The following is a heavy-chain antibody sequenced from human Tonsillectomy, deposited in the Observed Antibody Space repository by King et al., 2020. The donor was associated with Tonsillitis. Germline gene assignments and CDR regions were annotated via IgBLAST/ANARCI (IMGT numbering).Heavy chain of an antibody. D-gene: IGHD6-13*01. CDR1: GFTFSSYG. V-gene: IGHV3-21*01. CDR2: ISSSGHYI. J-gene: IGHJ4*02. Sequence: VQLVESGGGLVKPGGSLRLSCAASGFTFSSYGFNWVCQAPGKGLEWVSSISSSGHYIDYADSVKGRFTISRDNAKNSLSLQMNSLRVEDTAVYYCARDPEAASRPLFDYWGQGTLVTVSS. CDR3: ARDPEAASRPLFDY.